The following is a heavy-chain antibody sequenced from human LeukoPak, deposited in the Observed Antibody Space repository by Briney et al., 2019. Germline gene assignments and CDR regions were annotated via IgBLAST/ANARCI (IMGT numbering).Heavy chain of an antibody. V-gene: IGHV3-21*01. CDR3: ATTRAPSNGRVLYYMDV. CDR2: IMSSSSNI. Sequence: GGSLRLSCAASGFSFSSYSMNWVRQAPGKGLEWVSSIMSSSSNIYYADSVKGRFTISRDNAKNSLYLQMNSLRAEDAAVYYCATTRAPSNGRVLYYMDVWGKGTTVTVSS. J-gene: IGHJ6*03. CDR1: GFSFSSYS. D-gene: IGHD2-2*01.